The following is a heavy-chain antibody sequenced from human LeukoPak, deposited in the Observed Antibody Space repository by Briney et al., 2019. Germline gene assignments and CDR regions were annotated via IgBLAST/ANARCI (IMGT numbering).Heavy chain of an antibody. CDR1: GHSLSSYY. D-gene: IGHD6-19*01. J-gene: IGHJ4*02. V-gene: IGHV4-59*01. CDR2: IHYSGST. CDR3: ARGLWLAHFDY. Sequence: DPSETLSLACTVSGHSLSSYYWSWIRQPPGKVLEWIGYIHYSGSTNYNPSLKSRVTISVDTSKNQFSLKLTSVTAADTAMYYCARGLWLAHFDYWGQGALVTVSS.